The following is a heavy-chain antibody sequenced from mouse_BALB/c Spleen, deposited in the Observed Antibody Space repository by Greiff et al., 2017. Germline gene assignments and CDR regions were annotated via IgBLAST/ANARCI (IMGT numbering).Heavy chain of an antibody. CDR2: IRNKANGYTT. Sequence: EVNVVESGGGLVQPGGSLRLSCATSGFTFTDYYMSWVRQPPGKALEWLGFIRNKANGYTTEYSASVKGRFTISRDNSQSILYLQMNTLRAEDSATYYCARDIRYGAMDYWGQGTSVTVSS. CDR1: GFTFTDYY. CDR3: ARDIRYGAMDY. J-gene: IGHJ4*01. D-gene: IGHD2-10*02. V-gene: IGHV7-3*02.